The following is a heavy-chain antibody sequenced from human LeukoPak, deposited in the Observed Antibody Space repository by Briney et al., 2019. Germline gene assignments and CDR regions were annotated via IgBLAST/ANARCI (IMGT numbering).Heavy chain of an antibody. D-gene: IGHD3-22*01. CDR3: ARAATYYYDSSGYYSEFAFDI. CDR2: IYTSGST. V-gene: IGHV4-4*07. J-gene: IGHJ3*02. Sequence: SETLSLTCTVSGGSISSYYWSWIRQPAGKGLEWIGRIYTSGSTNYNPSLKSRVTMSVDTSKNQFSLKLSSVTAADTAVYHCARAATYYYDSSGYYSEFAFDIWGQGTMVTVSS. CDR1: GGSISSYY.